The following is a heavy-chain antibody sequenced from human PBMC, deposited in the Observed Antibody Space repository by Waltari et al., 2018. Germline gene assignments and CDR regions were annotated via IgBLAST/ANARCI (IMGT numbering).Heavy chain of an antibody. CDR3: AREVTVRGVIMRSYWYFDL. V-gene: IGHV4-31*03. CDR2: IYYSGST. Sequence: QVQLQESGPGLVKPSQTLSLTCTVSGGSISSGGYYWSWLRQHPGKGLEWIGYIYYSGSTYYNPSLKSRVTISVDTSKNQFSLKLSSVTAADTAVYYCAREVTVRGVIMRSYWYFDLWGRGTLVTVSS. CDR1: GGSISSGGYY. J-gene: IGHJ2*01. D-gene: IGHD3-10*01.